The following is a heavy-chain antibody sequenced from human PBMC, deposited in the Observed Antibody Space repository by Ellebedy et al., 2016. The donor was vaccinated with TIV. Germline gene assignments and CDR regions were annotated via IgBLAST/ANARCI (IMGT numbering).Heavy chain of an antibody. J-gene: IGHJ4*02. CDR2: ISPSSTTV. CDR3: ARVLRGGSYYPCYFDF. CDR1: GFTFTDHY. Sequence: GESLKISCVALGFTFTDHYMSWVRQAPGKGLEWLSNISPSSTTVYYADSVRGRFTISRDNADNSVYLHMNSLSAEDTAVYFCARVLRGGSYYPCYFDFWGQGALVTVSS. D-gene: IGHD1-26*01. V-gene: IGHV3-11*01.